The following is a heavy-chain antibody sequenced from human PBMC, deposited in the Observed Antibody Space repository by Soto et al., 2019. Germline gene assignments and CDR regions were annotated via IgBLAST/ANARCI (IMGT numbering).Heavy chain of an antibody. D-gene: IGHD3-3*01. CDR1: GGSISSGDYY. J-gene: IGHJ5*02. Sequence: QVQLQESGPGLVKPSQTLSLTCTVSGGSISSGDYYWSWLRQHPGKGLEWIGYISYSGSTYYNPSLKGRVTISVDTSKNQFSLKLSSVTAADTAVYYCARWWSGSRQGFDPWGQGTLVTVSS. CDR2: ISYSGST. CDR3: ARWWSGSRQGFDP. V-gene: IGHV4-31*03.